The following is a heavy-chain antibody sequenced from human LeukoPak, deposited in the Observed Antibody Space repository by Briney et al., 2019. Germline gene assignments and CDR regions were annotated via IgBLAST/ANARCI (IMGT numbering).Heavy chain of an antibody. CDR3: AVLAYLTH. CDR2: IYHSGII. J-gene: IGHJ4*02. Sequence: SETLSLTCTVSGYSISSGYYWGWIRQPPGKGLEWIGSIYHSGIIHYNPSLKSRVTISVDTSKNQFSLKVTSVTAADTAVYYCAVLAYLTHWGQGTLVTVSS. CDR1: GYSISSGYY. V-gene: IGHV4-38-2*02.